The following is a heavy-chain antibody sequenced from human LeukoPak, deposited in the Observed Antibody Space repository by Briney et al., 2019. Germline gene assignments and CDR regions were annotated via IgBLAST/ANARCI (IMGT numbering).Heavy chain of an antibody. V-gene: IGHV4-61*02. J-gene: IGHJ3*02. CDR3: ARDSRTGVGDDAFDI. D-gene: IGHD3-16*01. CDR2: IYTSGST. Sequence: SQTLSLTCTVSGGSISSGSYYWSWIRQPAGKGLEWIGRIYTSGSTNYNPSLKSRVTISVDTSKNQFSLKLSSVTAADTAVYYCARDSRTGVGDDAFDIWGQGTMVTVSS. CDR1: GGSISSGSYY.